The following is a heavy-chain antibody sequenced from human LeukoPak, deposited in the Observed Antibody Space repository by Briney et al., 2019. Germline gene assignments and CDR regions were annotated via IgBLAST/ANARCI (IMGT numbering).Heavy chain of an antibody. Sequence: SETLSLTCTVSGDSISSGNYWGWIRQPPGKGLEWIGSIFHTGSTYFNLSLKSRVTISVDTSKNQFSLKLSSVTAADTAVYYCARDRSSSWYEMWGQGTLVTVSS. CDR1: GDSISSGNY. CDR2: IFHTGST. CDR3: ARDRSSSWYEM. V-gene: IGHV4-38-2*02. D-gene: IGHD6-13*01. J-gene: IGHJ4*02.